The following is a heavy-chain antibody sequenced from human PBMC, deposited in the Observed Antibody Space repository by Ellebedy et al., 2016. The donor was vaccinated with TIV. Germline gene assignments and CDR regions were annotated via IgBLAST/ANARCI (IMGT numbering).Heavy chain of an antibody. CDR2: VNSGGWT. CDR1: GLTSSLNV. J-gene: IGHJ4*02. CDR3: ASVSWGF. Sequence: GESLKISCVASGLTSSLNVMDWVRQAPGKGLEWVAVVNSGGWTYYVDSVKGRFTISRDISENTVHLQMNSLRAEDTAIYYCASVSWGFWGQGTLVAVSS. D-gene: IGHD3-16*01. V-gene: IGHV3-23*01.